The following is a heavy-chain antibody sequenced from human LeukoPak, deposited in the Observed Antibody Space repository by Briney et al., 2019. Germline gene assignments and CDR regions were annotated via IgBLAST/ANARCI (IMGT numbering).Heavy chain of an antibody. CDR1: GFTFSSYA. CDR2: ISSNGGST. Sequence: PGGSLRLSCAASGFTFSSYAMHWVRQAPGKGLEYFSAISSNGGSTYYANSVKGRFTISRDNSKNTLYLQMGSLRAEDMAVYYCARLGYCSGGSCYGDGYYYGMDVWGQGTTVTVSS. D-gene: IGHD2-15*01. V-gene: IGHV3-64*01. J-gene: IGHJ6*02. CDR3: ARLGYCSGGSCYGDGYYYGMDV.